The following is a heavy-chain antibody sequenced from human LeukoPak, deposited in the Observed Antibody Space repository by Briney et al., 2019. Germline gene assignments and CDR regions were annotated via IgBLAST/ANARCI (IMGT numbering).Heavy chain of an antibody. CDR3: ARDPFDY. J-gene: IGHJ4*02. Sequence: PGRSLRLSCAASGFTFSSYAMHWVRQAPGKGLEYVSAISSNGGSTYYANSVKGRFTISRDNSKNTLYLQMGSLRAEDMAVYYCARDPFDYWGQGTLVTVSS. CDR1: GFTFSSYA. V-gene: IGHV3-64*01. CDR2: ISSNGGST.